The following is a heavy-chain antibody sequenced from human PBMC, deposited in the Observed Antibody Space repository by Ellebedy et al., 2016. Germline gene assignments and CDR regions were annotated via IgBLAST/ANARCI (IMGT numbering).Heavy chain of an antibody. J-gene: IGHJ6*02. CDR1: GGTFSSYA. CDR3: ASPYGLRRTNPSKYYYYGMDV. CDR2: IIPIFGTA. Sequence: ASVKVSCKASGGTFSSYAISWVRQAPGQGLEWMGGIIPIFGTANYAQKFQGRVTITADKSTSTAYMELSSLRSEDTAVYYCASPYGLRRTNPSKYYYYGMDVWGQGTTVTVSS. V-gene: IGHV1-69*06. D-gene: IGHD4-17*01.